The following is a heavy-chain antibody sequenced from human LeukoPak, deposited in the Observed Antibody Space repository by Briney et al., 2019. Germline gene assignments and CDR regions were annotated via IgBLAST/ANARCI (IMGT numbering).Heavy chain of an antibody. CDR3: ARAKDCSSTACPFDI. CDR2: INWNSGST. J-gene: IGHJ3*02. V-gene: IGHV3-20*04. D-gene: IGHD2-2*01. CDR1: GFAFDDYG. Sequence: PGGSLRLSCAASGFAFDDYGMSLVRQVPGKGLEWVSGINWNSGSTGYADSVKGRFTISRDNAKSSLYLQMNSLRAEDTALYFCARAKDCSSTACPFDIWGQGTMVTVSS.